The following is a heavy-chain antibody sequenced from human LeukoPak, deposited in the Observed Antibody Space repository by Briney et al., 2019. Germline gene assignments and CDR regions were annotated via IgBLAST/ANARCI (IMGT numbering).Heavy chain of an antibody. Sequence: GGPLSFSCAAPGFTFISFTINGFPQAPGKGRKGFSSISSSSSYIYYADSVKGRFTISRDNAKNSLYLQMNSLRAEDTAVYYCARDAYYDSSGYWSYWGQGTLVTVSS. CDR2: ISSSSSYI. CDR3: ARDAYYDSSGYWSY. CDR1: GFTFISFT. V-gene: IGHV3-21*04. D-gene: IGHD3-22*01. J-gene: IGHJ4*02.